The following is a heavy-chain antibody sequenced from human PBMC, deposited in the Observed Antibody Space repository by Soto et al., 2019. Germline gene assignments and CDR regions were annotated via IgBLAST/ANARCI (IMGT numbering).Heavy chain of an antibody. J-gene: IGHJ6*02. CDR1: GGTFSSYA. D-gene: IGHD5-12*01. V-gene: IGHV1-69*13. Sequence: GASVKVSCKASGGTFSSYAISWVRQAPGQGLEWMGGIIPIFGTANYAQKFQGRVTITADESTSTAYMELSSLRSEDTAVYYCARFRLEMATITKLGTGDLYYYYYGMDVWGQGTTVTVSS. CDR3: ARFRLEMATITKLGTGDLYYYYYGMDV. CDR2: IIPIFGTA.